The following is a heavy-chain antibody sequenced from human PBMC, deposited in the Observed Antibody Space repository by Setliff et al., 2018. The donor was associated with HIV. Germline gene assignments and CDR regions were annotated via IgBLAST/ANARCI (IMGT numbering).Heavy chain of an antibody. D-gene: IGHD4-4*01. V-gene: IGHV4-34*01. CDR1: GGSFSGYY. Sequence: SETLSLTCAVYGGSFSGYYWSWIRQPPGKGLEWIGEVNHSGSTNYNPSLKSRVTISVDMSKNQFSLKLSSVTAADTAVYYCARARATETTFHYFDYCMDVWGKGTTVTVSS. CDR2: VNHSGST. CDR3: ARARATETTFHYFDYCMDV. J-gene: IGHJ6*03.